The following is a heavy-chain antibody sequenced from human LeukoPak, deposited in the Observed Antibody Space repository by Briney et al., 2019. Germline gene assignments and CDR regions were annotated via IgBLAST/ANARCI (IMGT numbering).Heavy chain of an antibody. Sequence: GGSLRLSCTASGFTFGDYAMSWVRQAPGKGLEWVGFIRSKAYGGTTEYAASVKGRFTISRDDSKSIAYLRMNSLKTEDTAVYYCTRLDWGSTIGMDVWGQGTTVTVSS. CDR3: TRLDWGSTIGMDV. D-gene: IGHD3/OR15-3a*01. CDR2: IRSKAYGGTT. CDR1: GFTFGDYA. V-gene: IGHV3-49*04. J-gene: IGHJ6*02.